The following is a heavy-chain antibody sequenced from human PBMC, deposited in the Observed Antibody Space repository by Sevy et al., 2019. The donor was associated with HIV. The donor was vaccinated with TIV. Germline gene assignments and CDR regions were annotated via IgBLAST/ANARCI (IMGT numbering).Heavy chain of an antibody. D-gene: IGHD1-26*01. J-gene: IGHJ4*02. CDR1: GFTFSSYA. CDR2: ISGSGGST. CDR3: AKADGSYKLTNFDY. V-gene: IGHV3-23*01. Sequence: GGSLRLSCAASGFTFSSYAMSWVRQAPGKGLEWVSAISGSGGSTYYAHSVKGRFTISRDNSKNTLYLQMNSLRAEDTAVYYCAKADGSYKLTNFDYWGQGTLVTVSS.